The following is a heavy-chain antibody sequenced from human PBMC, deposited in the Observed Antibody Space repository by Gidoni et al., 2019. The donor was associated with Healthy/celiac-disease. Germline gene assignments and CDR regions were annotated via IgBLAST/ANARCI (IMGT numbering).Heavy chain of an antibody. D-gene: IGHD3-16*02. CDR1: GFPSSSYS. J-gene: IGHJ4*02. Sequence: EVQLVESGGGLVQPGGSLILSCAASGFPSSSYSMNWVRQAPGKGLEWVSYISSSSSTIYYADSVKGRFTISRDNAKNSLYLQMNSLRAEDTAVYYCALYDYDYVWGSYRPDADFDYWGQGTLVTVSS. V-gene: IGHV3-48*01. CDR2: ISSSSSTI. CDR3: ALYDYDYVWGSYRPDADFDY.